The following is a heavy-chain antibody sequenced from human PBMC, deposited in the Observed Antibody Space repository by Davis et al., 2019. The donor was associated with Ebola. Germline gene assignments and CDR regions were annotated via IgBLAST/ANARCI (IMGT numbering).Heavy chain of an antibody. CDR3: ARDPGYYMDV. CDR2: INSDGSST. J-gene: IGHJ6*03. CDR1: GFTFSNYW. Sequence: PGGSLRLSCAASGFTFSNYWMHWVRQAPGKGLVWVSHINSDGSSTSYADSVKGRFTISRDSAKNTLYLQMNSLRAEDTAVYYCARDPGYYMDVWGKGTTVTVSS. V-gene: IGHV3-74*01.